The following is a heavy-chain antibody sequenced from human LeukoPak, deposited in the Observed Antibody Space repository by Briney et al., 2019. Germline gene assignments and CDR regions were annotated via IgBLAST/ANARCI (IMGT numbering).Heavy chain of an antibody. CDR1: GFTVSSNY. CDR2: IYSGGST. D-gene: IGHD3-10*01. V-gene: IGHV3-53*01. Sequence: PGGSLRLSCAASGFTVSSNYMSWVRQAPGKGLEWVSVIYSGGSTYYADSVKGRFTISRDNSKSTLYIQMNSLRAEDTAVYYCAKVLIWTYGSGNYYKGAFDIWGQGTMVTVFS. J-gene: IGHJ3*02. CDR3: AKVLIWTYGSGNYYKGAFDI.